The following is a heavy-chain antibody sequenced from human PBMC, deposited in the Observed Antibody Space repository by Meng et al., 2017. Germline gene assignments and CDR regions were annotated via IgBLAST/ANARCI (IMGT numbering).Heavy chain of an antibody. J-gene: IGHJ4*02. CDR1: GGSFSGYY. CDR3: AREVVAALDY. Sequence: VQLQQWGDGLLKPSGTLSLTCAVYGGSFSGYYWSWIRQPPGKGLEWIGEINHSGSTNYNPSLKSRVTISVDTSKNQFSLKLSSVTAADTAVYYCAREVVAALDYWGQGTLVTVSS. CDR2: INHSGST. D-gene: IGHD2-15*01. V-gene: IGHV4-34*01.